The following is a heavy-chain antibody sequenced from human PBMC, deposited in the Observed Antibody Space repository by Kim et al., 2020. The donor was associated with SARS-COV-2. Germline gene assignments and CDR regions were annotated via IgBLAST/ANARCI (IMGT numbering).Heavy chain of an antibody. CDR3: ARVLAGMWFFDY. V-gene: IGHV3-21*01. J-gene: IGHJ4*02. D-gene: IGHD6-19*01. CDR1: GFTFSSYS. CDR2: ISSSSSYI. Sequence: GGSLRLSCAASGFTFSSYSMNWVRQAPGKGLEWVSSISSSSSYIYYADSVKGRFTISRDNAKNSLYLQMNSLRAEDTAVYYCARVLAGMWFFDYWCQGTLSTVAS.